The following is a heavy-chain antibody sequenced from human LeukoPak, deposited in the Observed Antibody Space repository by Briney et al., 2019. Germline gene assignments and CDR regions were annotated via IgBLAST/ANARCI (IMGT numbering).Heavy chain of an antibody. CDR2: IIPILGIA. Sequence: ASVKVSCKASGGTFSSYAISWVRQAPGQGLEWMGRIIPILGIANYAQKFQGRVTITADKSTSTAYMELSSLRSEDTAVYYCARASSAHIVVVPAASNWFDPWGQGTLVTVSS. J-gene: IGHJ5*02. CDR3: ARASSAHIVVVPAASNWFDP. D-gene: IGHD2-2*01. CDR1: GGTFSSYA. V-gene: IGHV1-69*04.